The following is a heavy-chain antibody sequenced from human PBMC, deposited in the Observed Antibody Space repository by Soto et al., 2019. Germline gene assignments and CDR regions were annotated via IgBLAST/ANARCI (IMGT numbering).Heavy chain of an antibody. CDR2: MSGSGGST. CDR3: AKASGSSWPYYFDS. V-gene: IGHV3-23*01. D-gene: IGHD6-13*01. J-gene: IGHJ4*02. CDR1: GFSYSSYV. Sequence: QRLSCAGSGFSYSSYVMSSVHQAQGKGLEWVSAMSGSGGSTYYPDSVKGRFTISRDNSENTLYLQMNSLRAEDTAVYYCAKASGSSWPYYFDSWGQGTLVTVSS.